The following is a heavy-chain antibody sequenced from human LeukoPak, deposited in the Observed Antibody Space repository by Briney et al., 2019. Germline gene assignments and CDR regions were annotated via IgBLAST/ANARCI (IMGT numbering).Heavy chain of an antibody. CDR2: IYYSGST. D-gene: IGHD3-10*01. J-gene: IGHJ5*02. CDR3: ARSGDYYGSGSYYRFDP. V-gene: IGHV4-59*01. CDR1: GGSISSYY. Sequence: SETLSLTCTVSGGSISSYYWSWIRQPPGKGLEWIGYIYYSGSTNYNPSLKSRVTISVDTSNNQFSLKLSSVTAADTAVYYCARSGDYYGSGSYYRFDPWGQGTLVTVSS.